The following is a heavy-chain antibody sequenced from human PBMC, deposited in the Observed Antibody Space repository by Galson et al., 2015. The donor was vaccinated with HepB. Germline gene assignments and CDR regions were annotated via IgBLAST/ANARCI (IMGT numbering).Heavy chain of an antibody. V-gene: IGHV3-33*01. J-gene: IGHJ4*02. D-gene: IGHD3-22*01. CDR1: GFTFSSYG. Sequence: LRLSCAASGFTFSSYGMHWVRQAPGKGLEWVAVIWYDGSNKYYADSVKGRFTISRDNSKNTLYLQMNSLRAEDTAVYYCAGGGGITMIVPRFDYWGQGTLVTVSS. CDR2: IWYDGSNK. CDR3: AGGGGITMIVPRFDY.